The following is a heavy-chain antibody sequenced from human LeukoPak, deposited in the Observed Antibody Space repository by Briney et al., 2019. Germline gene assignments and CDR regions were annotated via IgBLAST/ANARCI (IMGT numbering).Heavy chain of an antibody. J-gene: IGHJ3*01. V-gene: IGHV4-59*01. Sequence: SDTLSLTCTLSVHSITFSHGRCLPHPPGGALEWIGCIYNSESTIYHSRNTKFNHSLKRRLSLFVDTSKNQISLKLTSVTAADTAVYDGERDSGGLDAFDVWGPGKMVTVSS. CDR1: VHSITFSH. CDR3: ERDSGGLDAFDV. D-gene: IGHD2-15*01. CDR2: IYNSESTIYHSRNT.